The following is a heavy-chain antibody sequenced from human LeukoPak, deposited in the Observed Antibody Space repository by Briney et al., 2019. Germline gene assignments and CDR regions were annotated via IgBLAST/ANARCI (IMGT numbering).Heavy chain of an antibody. J-gene: IGHJ3*02. D-gene: IGHD2-2*01. CDR1: GYTFTSYG. Sequence: ASVKVSCKASGYTFTSYGISWVRQAPGQGLEWMGWISAYNGNTNYAQKLQGRVTMSTDTSTSTAYMELRSLRSDDTAVYYCARMDCSSTSCLDAFDIWGQGTMVTVSS. CDR2: ISAYNGNT. CDR3: ARMDCSSTSCLDAFDI. V-gene: IGHV1-18*01.